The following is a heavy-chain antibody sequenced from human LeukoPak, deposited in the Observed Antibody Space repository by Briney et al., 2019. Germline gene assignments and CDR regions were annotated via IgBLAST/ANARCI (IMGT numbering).Heavy chain of an antibody. V-gene: IGHV3-30*02. CDR3: AKGDLRFLDWFDP. CDR1: GFTFSSYG. D-gene: IGHD3-3*01. Sequence: GGSLRLSCAASGFTFSSYGMHWVRQAPGKGLEWVAFIRYDGSNKYYADSVKGRFTISRDNSKNTLYLQMNSLRAEDTAVYYCAKGDLRFLDWFDPWGQGTLVTVSS. J-gene: IGHJ5*02. CDR2: IRYDGSNK.